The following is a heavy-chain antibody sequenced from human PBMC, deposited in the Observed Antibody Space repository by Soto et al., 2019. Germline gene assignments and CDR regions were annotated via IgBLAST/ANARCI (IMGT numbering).Heavy chain of an antibody. V-gene: IGHV3-33*01. Sequence: QVQLVESGGGVVQPGGSLRLSCEASGFTFRDYGFHWVRQAPGKGLEWVAVIYYDGSGSDYEDSVRGRCIFSSDISTNTLYLQMSSLRAEDTAVYYCVRDDCSGGTCYGGYWGQGTRVTVSS. CDR3: VRDDCSGGTCYGGY. CDR1: GFTFRDYG. J-gene: IGHJ4*02. D-gene: IGHD2-15*01. CDR2: IYYDGSGS.